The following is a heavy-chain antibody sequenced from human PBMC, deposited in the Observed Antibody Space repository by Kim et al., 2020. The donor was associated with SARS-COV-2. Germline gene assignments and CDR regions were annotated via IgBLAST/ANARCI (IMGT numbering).Heavy chain of an antibody. D-gene: IGHD1-7*01. J-gene: IGHJ4*02. CDR3: AREKGFGLELRRSYFDY. Sequence: LKSRVTISVDTSKNQFSLKLSSVTAADTAVYYCAREKGFGLELRRSYFDYWGQGTLVTVSS. V-gene: IGHV4-31*02.